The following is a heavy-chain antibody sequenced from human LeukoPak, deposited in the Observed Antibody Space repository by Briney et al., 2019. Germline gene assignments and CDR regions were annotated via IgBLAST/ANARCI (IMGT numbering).Heavy chain of an antibody. CDR2: IYYSGSP. Sequence: PSETLSLTCTVSGGSISSSFYYWGWIRQPPGKGLEWIGTIYYSGSPYYNPSLKSRVTISVDTSKNQFSLKLSSVTAADTAVYYCARLGDRYYYDSSWDYWGQGTLVTVSS. CDR3: ARLGDRYYYDSSWDY. V-gene: IGHV4-39*01. D-gene: IGHD3-22*01. J-gene: IGHJ4*02. CDR1: GGSISSSFYY.